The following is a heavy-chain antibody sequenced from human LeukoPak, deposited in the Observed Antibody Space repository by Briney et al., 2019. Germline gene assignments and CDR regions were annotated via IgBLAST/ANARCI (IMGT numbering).Heavy chain of an antibody. Sequence: GESLKISCKGSGYSFTSYWIGWVRQMPGKGLEWMGIIYPGDSDTRYSPSFQGQVTISADKSLSTAYLQWSSLQASDTAMYYCARRASYYDILTGYYPNYFDYWGQGTLVTVSS. CDR1: GYSFTSYW. D-gene: IGHD3-9*01. J-gene: IGHJ4*02. CDR3: ARRASYYDILTGYYPNYFDY. CDR2: IYPGDSDT. V-gene: IGHV5-51*01.